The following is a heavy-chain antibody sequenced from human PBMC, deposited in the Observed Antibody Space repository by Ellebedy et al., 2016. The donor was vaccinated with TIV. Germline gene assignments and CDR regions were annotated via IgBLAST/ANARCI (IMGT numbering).Heavy chain of an antibody. CDR2: INPKSGGA. CDR1: GYTFNGYY. CDR3: ARDEFVSLKY. V-gene: IGHV1-2*02. Sequence: AASVKVSCKASGYTFNGYYMHWVRQAPGQGLEWMGWINPKSGGAKYAQKFQGRVTLTRGTSISTAYMELTRLKSDDTAVYYCARDEFVSLKYWGQGTLVTVSS. J-gene: IGHJ4*02. D-gene: IGHD3-16*02.